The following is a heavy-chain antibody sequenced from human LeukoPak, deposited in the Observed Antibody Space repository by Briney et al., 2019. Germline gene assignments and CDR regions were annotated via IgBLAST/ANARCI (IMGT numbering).Heavy chain of an antibody. D-gene: IGHD3-22*01. J-gene: IGHJ3*02. V-gene: IGHV3-30*18. CDR3: AKDPNYYDSSGYLWFGHAFDI. CDR1: GFTFSTYG. Sequence: GGSLRLSCAVSGFTFSTYGMHWVRQPPGKGLEWVAVISHDGGNKYYADSVKGRFTISRDNSKNTLYLQMNSLRAEDTAVYYCAKDPNYYDSSGYLWFGHAFDIWGQGTMVTVSS. CDR2: ISHDGGNK.